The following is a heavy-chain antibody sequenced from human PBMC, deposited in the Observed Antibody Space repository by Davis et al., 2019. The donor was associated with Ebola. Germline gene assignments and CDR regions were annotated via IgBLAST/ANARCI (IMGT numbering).Heavy chain of an antibody. CDR1: GGSVSSGNFY. D-gene: IGHD3-16*01. Sequence: SGTLSLTCTVSGGSVSSGNFYWSWIRQPPGKGLEWIGYIYYSGSTTYNPSLKSRLSISVDTSKNQFSLKLTSVTAADTAMYYCASFTFGRGGYWGQGTLVTVSS. CDR3: ASFTFGRGGY. J-gene: IGHJ4*02. V-gene: IGHV4-61*01. CDR2: IYYSGST.